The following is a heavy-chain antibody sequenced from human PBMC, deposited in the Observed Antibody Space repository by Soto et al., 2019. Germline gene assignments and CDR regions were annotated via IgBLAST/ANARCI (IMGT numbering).Heavy chain of an antibody. CDR2: ISGSSSTI. J-gene: IGHJ4*02. CDR1: GFTFSRYS. CDR3: ASGVASGVCLGSSCPARDFTF. D-gene: IGHD2-8*01. Sequence: GGSLRLSCVASGFTFSRYSLSWVRQAPGKGLEWISYISGSSSTIYYADSVRGRFTISRDNAKNSLFLQMNSLRDEDTAVYYCASGVASGVCLGSSCPARDFTFWGRGTLVPVSS. V-gene: IGHV3-48*02.